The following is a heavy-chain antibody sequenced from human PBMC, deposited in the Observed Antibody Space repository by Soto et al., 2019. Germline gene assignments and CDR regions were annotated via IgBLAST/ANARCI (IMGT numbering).Heavy chain of an antibody. V-gene: IGHV4-59*01. CDR2: IYYSGTT. J-gene: IGHJ3*01. CDR3: ARAGGRYAITAYDV. CDR1: GVSINSYY. D-gene: IGHD1-26*01. Sequence: PSETLSLTCAGSGVSINSYYWSWIRQPPGKALEWIGYIYYSGTTNYNPSLKSRVTISVDTSKNQFSLRLSSVTAADTAVYYCARAGGRYAITAYDVWGPRTLVTV.